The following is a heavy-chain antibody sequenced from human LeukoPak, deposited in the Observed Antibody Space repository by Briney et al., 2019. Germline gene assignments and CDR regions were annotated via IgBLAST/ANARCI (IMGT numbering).Heavy chain of an antibody. CDR2: ISAYNGNT. CDR3: ARDLRNYYDSSGYPEGR. D-gene: IGHD3-22*01. Sequence: ASVKVSCKASGYTFTSYGISWVRQAPGQGLEWMGWISAYNGNTNYAQKLQGRVTMTTDTSTSTAYMELRSLRSDDTAVCYCARDLRNYYDSSGYPEGRWGQGTLVTVSS. J-gene: IGHJ4*02. CDR1: GYTFTSYG. V-gene: IGHV1-18*01.